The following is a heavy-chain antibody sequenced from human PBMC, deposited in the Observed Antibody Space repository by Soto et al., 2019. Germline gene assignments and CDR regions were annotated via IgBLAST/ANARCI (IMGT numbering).Heavy chain of an antibody. Sequence: LRLSCAASGFTFSSYGMHWVRQAPGKGLEWVAVISYDGSNKYYADSVKGRFTISRDNSKNTLYLQMNSLRAEDTAVYYCAKDGNSGWQIYYYYGMDVWGQGTTVTVSS. CDR1: GFTFSSYG. J-gene: IGHJ6*02. V-gene: IGHV3-30*18. CDR3: AKDGNSGWQIYYYYGMDV. CDR2: ISYDGSNK. D-gene: IGHD6-19*01.